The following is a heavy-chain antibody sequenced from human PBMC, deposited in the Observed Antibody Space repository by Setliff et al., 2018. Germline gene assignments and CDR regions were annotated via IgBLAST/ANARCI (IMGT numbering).Heavy chain of an antibody. CDR3: VRAPPTVEIPPGRAFFDP. CDR1: GYSFTDYG. CDR2: TIPMFGTT. Sequence: SVKVSCKASGYSFTDYGISWVRPAPGQGLEWMGGTIPMFGTTEYAQKFQGRLTIITDESTNTAFMQLSSLRSDDTAVYYCVRAPPTVEIPPGRAFFDPWGQGTLVTVSS. J-gene: IGHJ5*02. D-gene: IGHD2-2*01. V-gene: IGHV1-69*05.